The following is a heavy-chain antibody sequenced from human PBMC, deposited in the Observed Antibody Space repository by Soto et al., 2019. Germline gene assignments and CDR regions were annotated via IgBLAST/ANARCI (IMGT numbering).Heavy chain of an antibody. J-gene: IGHJ5*02. V-gene: IGHV3-33*01. CDR2: IWYDGSNK. CDR1: GFTFSSYG. Sequence: PGGSLRISCAASGFTFSSYGMHWVRQAPGKGLEWVAVIWYDGSNKYYADSVKGRFTISRDNSKNTLYLQMNSLRAEDTAVYYCAREMATMANNWFDPWGQGTLVTVSS. CDR3: AREMATMANNWFDP. D-gene: IGHD5-12*01.